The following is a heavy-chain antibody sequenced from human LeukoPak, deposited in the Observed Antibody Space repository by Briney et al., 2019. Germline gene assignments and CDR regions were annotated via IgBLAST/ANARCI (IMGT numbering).Heavy chain of an antibody. J-gene: IGHJ5*02. CDR1: GGSISSYY. CDR2: IYYSGST. V-gene: IGHV4-59*01. Sequence: SETLSLTCTVPGGSISSYYWSWIRQPPGKGLEWIGYIYYSGSTNYNPSLKSRVTISVDTSKNQFSLKLSSVTAADTAVYYCARDERGYDILTGYYNGWFDPWGQGTLVTVSS. D-gene: IGHD3-9*01. CDR3: ARDERGYDILTGYYNGWFDP.